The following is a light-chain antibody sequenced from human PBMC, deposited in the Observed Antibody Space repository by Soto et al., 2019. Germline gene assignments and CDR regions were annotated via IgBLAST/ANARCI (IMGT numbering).Light chain of an antibody. CDR2: SND. J-gene: IGLJ1*01. Sequence: QSVLTQPPSASGTPGQRVTISCSGSSSNIGSNTVNWYQQLPGTDPQLLIYSNDQRPSGVPDRFSGSKSGTSASLAISGLQSEDEADYYCAAWDDSLNGLYVFGTGTKVTVL. V-gene: IGLV1-44*01. CDR3: AAWDDSLNGLYV. CDR1: SSNIGSNT.